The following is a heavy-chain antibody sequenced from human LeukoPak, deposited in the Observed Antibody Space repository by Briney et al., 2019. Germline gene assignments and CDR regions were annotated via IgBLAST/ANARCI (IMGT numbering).Heavy chain of an antibody. D-gene: IGHD3-22*01. CDR3: ARGKNNYYDSSGYQYFDY. CDR1: GGSISSGGYS. J-gene: IGHJ4*02. CDR2: IYHSGST. Sequence: PSETLSLTCAVSGGSISSGGYSWSWIRQPPGKGLEWIGYIYHSGSTYYNPSLKSRVTISVDRSKNQFSLKLSSVTAADTAVYYCARGKNNYYDSSGYQYFDYWGQGTLVTVSS. V-gene: IGHV4-30-2*01.